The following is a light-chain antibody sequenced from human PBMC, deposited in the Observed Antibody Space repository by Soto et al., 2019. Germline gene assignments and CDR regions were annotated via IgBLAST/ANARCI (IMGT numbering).Light chain of an antibody. CDR3: AAWDDSLGAYV. J-gene: IGLJ1*01. CDR2: TNN. Sequence: QSALTQPPSASATPGQSVTISCSGSNSNIGTNTVNWYQQLPGTAPRLLIYTNNQRPSGVPQRFSGSKTGTSASLAIGGLQSEDGADYYCAAWDDSLGAYVFGSGTKVTVL. CDR1: NSNIGTNT. V-gene: IGLV1-44*01.